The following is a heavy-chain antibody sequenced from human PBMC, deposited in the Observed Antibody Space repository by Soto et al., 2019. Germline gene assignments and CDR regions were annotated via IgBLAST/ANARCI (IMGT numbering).Heavy chain of an antibody. Sequence: GGSLRLSCAASGFTFSSYGMHWVRQAPGKGLEWVAVISYDGSNKYYADSVKGRFTISRDNSKNTLYLQMNSLRAEDTAVYYCAKDAPCGGNYYGSRSYCHYFDYWGQGTLVTVSS. CDR2: ISYDGSNK. V-gene: IGHV3-30*18. J-gene: IGHJ4*02. D-gene: IGHD3-10*01. CDR1: GFTFSSYG. CDR3: AKDAPCGGNYYGSRSYCHYFDY.